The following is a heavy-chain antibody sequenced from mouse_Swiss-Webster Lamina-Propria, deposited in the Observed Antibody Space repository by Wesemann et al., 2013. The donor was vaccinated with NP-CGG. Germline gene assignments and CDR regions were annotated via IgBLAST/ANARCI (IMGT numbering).Heavy chain of an antibody. CDR2: ISYDGSN. CDR1: GYSITSGYY. D-gene: IGHD2-2*01. J-gene: IGHJ2*01. V-gene: IGHV3-6*01. Sequence: DVQLQESGPGLVKPSQSLSLTCSVTGYSITSGYYWNWIRQFPGNKLEWMGYISYDGSNNYNPSLKNRISITRDTSKNQFFLKLNSVTTEDTATYYCARVRLRRYYFDYWGQGTTLTVSS. CDR3: ARVRLRRYYFDY.